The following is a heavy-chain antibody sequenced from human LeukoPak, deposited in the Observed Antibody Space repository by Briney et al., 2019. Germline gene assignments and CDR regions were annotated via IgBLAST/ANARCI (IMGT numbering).Heavy chain of an antibody. D-gene: IGHD3-3*01. V-gene: IGHV3-9*01. CDR2: IGWNSGSI. J-gene: IGHJ4*02. CDR1: GFTFDDYA. Sequence: SLRLSCAASGFTFDDYAMHWVRQAPGKGLEWVSGIGWNSGSIGYADSVKGRFTISRDNAKNSLYLQMNSLRAEDTALYYCAKDSAPRITIFGVVGYWGQGTLVTVSS. CDR3: AKDSAPRITIFGVVGY.